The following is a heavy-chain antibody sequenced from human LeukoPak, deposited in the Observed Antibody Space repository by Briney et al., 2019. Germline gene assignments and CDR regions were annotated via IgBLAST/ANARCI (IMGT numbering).Heavy chain of an antibody. CDR2: INPNDGST. Sequence: ASVKVSCKASGDTFTNYYMHWVRQAPGQGLEWIGIINPNDGSTTYAQKFQGRVTMSRDTSTTTVYMELSSLRSEDTAVYYCAREPSVEVTTPHFDYWSQGTLVTVSS. CDR3: AREPSVEVTTPHFDY. V-gene: IGHV1-46*01. J-gene: IGHJ4*02. CDR1: GDTFTNYY. D-gene: IGHD1-26*01.